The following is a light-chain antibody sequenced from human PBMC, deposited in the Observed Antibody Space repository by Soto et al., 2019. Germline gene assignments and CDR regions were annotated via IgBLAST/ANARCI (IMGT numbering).Light chain of an antibody. CDR2: GAS. V-gene: IGKV3-20*01. Sequence: EIFLTQSPGTLSLSPGEIATLSCRASQSVSSSYLAWYQQKPGQAPRLLIYGASSRATGIPDRFSGSGSGTDFTLTISRLEPEDFAVYYCQQYGSSTITFGQGTRLEIK. J-gene: IGKJ5*01. CDR1: QSVSSSY. CDR3: QQYGSSTIT.